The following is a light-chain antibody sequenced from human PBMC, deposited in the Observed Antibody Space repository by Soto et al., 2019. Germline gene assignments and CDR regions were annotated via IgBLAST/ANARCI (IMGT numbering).Light chain of an antibody. CDR2: EVS. J-gene: IGLJ1*01. Sequence: QSVLTQPASVSGSPGQSITISCTGTSSDVGGYDYVSWYQQHPGKAPKLMIYEVSNRPSGVSNRFSGSKSGTTASLTISGLQAEDEADYYCISFTISSTLAVFGAGTRSPS. V-gene: IGLV2-14*01. CDR3: ISFTISSTLAV. CDR1: SSDVGGYDY.